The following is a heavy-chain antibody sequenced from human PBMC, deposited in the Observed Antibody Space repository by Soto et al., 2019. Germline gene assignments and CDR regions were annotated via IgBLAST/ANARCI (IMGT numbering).Heavy chain of an antibody. D-gene: IGHD4-17*01. V-gene: IGHV4-31*03. CDR1: GGSISNSGYL. Sequence: SETLSLTCTVSGGSISNSGYLWSWIRQRPGKGLEWIGAVYYSGTTYYTPSLKSRLTISLDMSNKQFSLTLSSVTATDTAVYYCARDASHDFGDYRQGWDALDVWGQGTVVTVSS. J-gene: IGHJ3*01. CDR2: VYYSGTT. CDR3: ARDASHDFGDYRQGWDALDV.